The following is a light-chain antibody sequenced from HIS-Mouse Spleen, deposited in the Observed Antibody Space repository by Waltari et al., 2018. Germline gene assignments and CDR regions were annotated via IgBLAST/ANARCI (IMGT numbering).Light chain of an antibody. CDR3: NSRDSSGNHVV. J-gene: IGLJ2*01. V-gene: IGLV3-19*01. Sequence: SSELTQDPAVSVALGQTVRITCQGDSLRSYYASWYQQKPGQAPVLVIYGTNNRPSGVPCRFSGSSSGNTASLTVTRAQAEDEADYYCNSRDSSGNHVVFGGGTKLTVL. CDR1: SLRSYY. CDR2: GTN.